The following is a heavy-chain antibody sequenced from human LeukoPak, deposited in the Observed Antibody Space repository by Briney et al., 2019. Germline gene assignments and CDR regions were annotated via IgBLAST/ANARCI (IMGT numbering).Heavy chain of an antibody. D-gene: IGHD1-20*01. CDR3: ARGITAQEPFDY. CDR2: IYYSGST. V-gene: IGHV4-30-4*08. CDR1: GGSISSGDYY. J-gene: IGHJ4*02. Sequence: SETLSLTCTVSGGSISSGDYYWSWIRQPPGKGLEWIGYIYYSGSTYYNPSLKSRVTISVDTSKNQFSLKLSSVTAADTAVYYCARGITAQEPFDYWGREPWSPSPQ.